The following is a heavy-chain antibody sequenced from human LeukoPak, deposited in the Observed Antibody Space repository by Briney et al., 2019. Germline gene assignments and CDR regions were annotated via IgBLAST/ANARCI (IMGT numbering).Heavy chain of an antibody. CDR2: INWNGGST. CDR3: ARVSRSSSSWYADY. D-gene: IGHD6-13*01. V-gene: IGHV3-20*04. Sequence: GGSLRLSCAASGFTFDDYGMSWVRQAPGKGLEWVSDINWNGGSTGYADSVKGRFTISRDNAKNSLYLQMNSLRAEDTALYYCARVSRSSSSWYADYWGQGTLVTVSS. CDR1: GFTFDDYG. J-gene: IGHJ4*02.